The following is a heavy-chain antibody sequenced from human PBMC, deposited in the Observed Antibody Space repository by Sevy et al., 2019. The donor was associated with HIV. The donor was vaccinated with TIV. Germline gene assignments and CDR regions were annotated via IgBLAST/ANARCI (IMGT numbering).Heavy chain of an antibody. V-gene: IGHV3-7*01. Sequence: GGSLRLSCAASGFTFSSYWMSWVRQAPGKGLEWVANIKQDGSEKYYVDSVKGRFTISRDNAKNSLYLQMNSLRAEDTAVYYCYSSSWNYYYYGMDVWGQGTTLTVSS. CDR2: IKQDGSEK. J-gene: IGHJ6*02. D-gene: IGHD6-13*01. CDR1: GFTFSSYW. CDR3: YSSSWNYYYYGMDV.